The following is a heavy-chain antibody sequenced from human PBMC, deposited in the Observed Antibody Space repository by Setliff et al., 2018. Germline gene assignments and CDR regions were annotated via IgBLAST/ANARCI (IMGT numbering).Heavy chain of an antibody. V-gene: IGHV1-3*03. CDR1: GYTLTNYP. Sequence: ASVKVSCKASGYTLTNYPIHWLRQAPGQRPEWMGWINVGNGNTKYSQEFQGRVTLTRDTSASTAYVELSSLTSEDMAVYYCARQGGNYYFQYWGRGTLVTVSS. J-gene: IGHJ4*01. CDR2: INVGNGNT. CDR3: ARQGGNYYFQY. D-gene: IGHD3-16*01.